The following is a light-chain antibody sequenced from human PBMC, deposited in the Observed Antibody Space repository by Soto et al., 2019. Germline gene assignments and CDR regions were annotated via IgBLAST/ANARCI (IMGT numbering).Light chain of an antibody. CDR1: QGVTTN. CDR3: QQRSNWPPT. V-gene: IGKV3-11*01. J-gene: IGKJ1*01. Sequence: EIVMTQSPDTLSVSPGERATLTCRAGQGVTTNFAWYQQKSGQSPRLLIYDVSIRATGVPARFSATGSETDFTLTISSLEPEDFAVYYCQQRSNWPPTFGQGTKVDIK. CDR2: DVS.